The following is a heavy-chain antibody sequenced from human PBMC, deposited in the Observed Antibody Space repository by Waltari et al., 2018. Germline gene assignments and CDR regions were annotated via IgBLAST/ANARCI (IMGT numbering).Heavy chain of an antibody. D-gene: IGHD6-19*01. Sequence: QVQLQQWGAGLLKPSETLSLSCDVSGGSLSGFHWTWIRQTPGKGLEWIGDVTLSGNTNSNPSLKGRITVSLDTSRRQVSLRVTAMTAADTGVYFCARSVAGVGMEYWGQGTPVTVSS. CDR3: ARSVAGVGMEY. CDR2: VTLSGNT. V-gene: IGHV4-34*02. CDR1: GGSLSGFH. J-gene: IGHJ4*02.